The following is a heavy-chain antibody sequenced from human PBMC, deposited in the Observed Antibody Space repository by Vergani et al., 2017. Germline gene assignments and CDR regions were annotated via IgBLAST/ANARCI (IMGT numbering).Heavy chain of an antibody. CDR1: GFSPSTSGEG. V-gene: IGHV2-5*01. D-gene: IGHD6-6*01. J-gene: IGHJ4*02. CDR3: AKESPAGYSSSYFFDY. CDR2: IYWNDDK. Sequence: QITLKESGPTLVKPTQTLTLTCTFCGFSPSTSGEGVGWIRQPPGKALEWLALIYWNDDKRYSPSLKSRLTITKDSSKNQVVLTMTNMDPVDTATYYWAKESPAGYSSSYFFDYWGQGTLVTVSS.